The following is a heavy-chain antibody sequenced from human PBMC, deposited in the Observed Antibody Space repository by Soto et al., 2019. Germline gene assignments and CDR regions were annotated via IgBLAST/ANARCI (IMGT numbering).Heavy chain of an antibody. J-gene: IGHJ4*02. CDR3: XXXGYKYGRPANFDS. V-gene: IGHV1-69*01. D-gene: IGHD5-18*01. CDR2: IIPFSDTT. Sequence: QVQLVQSGAEVKKPGSSVKVSCKASGGTFSRHPISWVRQAPGQGLEWMGGIIPFSDTTNYAQKFQGRVTISADESTSTAYMELSSLRSDDTAVYXXXXXGYKYGRPANFDSWGQGTLVTVSS. CDR1: GGTFSRHP.